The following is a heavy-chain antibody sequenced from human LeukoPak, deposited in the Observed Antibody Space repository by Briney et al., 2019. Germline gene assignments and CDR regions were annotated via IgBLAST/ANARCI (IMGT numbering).Heavy chain of an antibody. CDR3: AADSSGWWYFDY. CDR1: GFTFTSSA. CDR2: IVVGSGNT. V-gene: IGHV1-58*02. D-gene: IGHD6-19*01. J-gene: IGHJ4*02. Sequence: ASVKVSCKASGFTFTSSAMQWVRQARGQRLEWIGWIVVGSGNTNYAQKFQERVTITRDMSTSTAYMELSSLRSEDTAVYYCAADSSGWWYFDYWGQGTLVTVSS.